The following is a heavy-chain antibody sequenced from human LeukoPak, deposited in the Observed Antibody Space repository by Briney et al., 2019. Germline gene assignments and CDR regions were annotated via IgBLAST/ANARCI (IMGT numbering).Heavy chain of an antibody. D-gene: IGHD5-18*01. J-gene: IGHJ2*01. CDR3: ARKRDRIHLWSFDL. CDR1: GGSFSGYY. V-gene: IGHV4-34*01. Sequence: PSETLSLTCAVYGGSFSGYYWSWVRQPPAKGLEWIGEINHSGSTNYNPSLKSRVTISVDTSKNQFSLKLSSVTAADTAVYYCARKRDRIHLWSFDLWGRGTLVTVSS. CDR2: INHSGST.